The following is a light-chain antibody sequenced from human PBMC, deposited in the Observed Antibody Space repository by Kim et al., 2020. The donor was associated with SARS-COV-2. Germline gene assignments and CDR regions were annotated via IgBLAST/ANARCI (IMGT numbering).Light chain of an antibody. CDR1: SLRSYC. V-gene: IGLV3-19*01. CDR2: GKN. J-gene: IGLJ2*01. Sequence: LGQTVRITCQGDSLRSYCASWYQQKPGQAPVLVIYGKNNRSSGIPDRFSGSSSGNTASLTITGAQAEDEADYYCNSRDSSGKHVVFGGGTQLTVL. CDR3: NSRDSSGKHVV.